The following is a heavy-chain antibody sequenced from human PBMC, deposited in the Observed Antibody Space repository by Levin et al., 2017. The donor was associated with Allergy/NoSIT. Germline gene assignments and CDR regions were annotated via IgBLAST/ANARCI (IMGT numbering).Heavy chain of an antibody. CDR3: AREDYDETVFDS. CDR1: GGSFSGYH. D-gene: IGHD3-22*01. Sequence: SETLSLTCEVYGGSFSGYHWSWIRQSTTGNGLEWIGKVTLGGRTRYKPSLRSRVTISIDPSKNHFSLSLSSVTAADTGVYYCAREDYDETVFDSWGQGTPVAVSS. V-gene: IGHV4-34*01. J-gene: IGHJ4*02. CDR2: VTLGGRT.